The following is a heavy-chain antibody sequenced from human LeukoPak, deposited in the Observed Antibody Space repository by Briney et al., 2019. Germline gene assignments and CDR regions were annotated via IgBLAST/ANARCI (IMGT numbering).Heavy chain of an antibody. CDR2: IYYTGST. V-gene: IGHV4-61*05. J-gene: IGHJ3*02. CDR3: ARPSIPSAAASALDI. Sequence: SETLSLTCTVSGGSISSSSYYWGWIRQPPGKGLEWIGYIYYTGSTNYNPSLKSRATMSVDTSKNQVSLKMTSVTVADTAVYYCARPSIPSAAASALDIWGQGTMVTVSS. D-gene: IGHD2-2*01. CDR1: GGSISSSSYY.